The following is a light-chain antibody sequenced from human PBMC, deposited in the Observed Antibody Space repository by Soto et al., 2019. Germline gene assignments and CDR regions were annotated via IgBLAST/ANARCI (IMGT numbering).Light chain of an antibody. J-gene: IGKJ1*01. CDR3: QQYNKWPRT. Sequence: EIVMTQSPATLSVSPGERATLSCRASQSVSSNLAWYQKKPGQAPRLLIFGASTRASGIPARFSGSGSGTEFTLTISILQSEDLAIYYCQQYNKWPRTFGQGTKVEIK. V-gene: IGKV3-15*01. CDR1: QSVSSN. CDR2: GAS.